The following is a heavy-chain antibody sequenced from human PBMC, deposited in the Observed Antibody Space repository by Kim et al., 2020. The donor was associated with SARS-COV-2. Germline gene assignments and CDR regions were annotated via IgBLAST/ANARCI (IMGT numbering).Heavy chain of an antibody. D-gene: IGHD3-10*01. J-gene: IGHJ4*02. CDR1: GYTFTSYY. V-gene: IGHV1-46*01. Sequence: ASVKVSCKASGYTFTSYYMHWVRQAPGQGLEWMGIINPSGGSTSYAQKFQGRVTMTRDTSTSTVYMELSSLRSEDTAVYYCARDLFVPGYYGSRSYDGDYWGQGTLVTVSA. CDR2: INPSGGST. CDR3: ARDLFVPGYYGSRSYDGDY.